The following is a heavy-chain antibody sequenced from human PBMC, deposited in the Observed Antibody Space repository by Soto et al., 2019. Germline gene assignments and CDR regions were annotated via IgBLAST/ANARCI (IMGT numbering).Heavy chain of an antibody. CDR2: MTGSGATI. Sequence: GGSLRLSCAASGFTISTFAMTWVRQAPGKGLESVCGMTGSGATIHYADSVKGRFTISKDNSRNVLYLQMDYLRDEDTAVYYCAKDAVYNDGLWLMDSWGQGTLVTVSS. J-gene: IGHJ4*02. D-gene: IGHD2-21*01. V-gene: IGHV3-23*01. CDR3: AKDAVYNDGLWLMDS. CDR1: GFTISTFA.